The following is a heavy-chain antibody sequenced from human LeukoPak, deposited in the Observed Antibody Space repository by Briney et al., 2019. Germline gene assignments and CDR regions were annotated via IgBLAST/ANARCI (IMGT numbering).Heavy chain of an antibody. CDR3: ARVSHYYDSSCYYLRGFDS. Sequence: PSETLSLTCTVSGGSISSYYWSWIRQPPGKGLEWIGYIYSSVSTNYNPPLKSRVTISVGTSKNQFSLKLSSVTAADTAVYYCARVSHYYDSSCYYLRGFDSWGQGTLVTVSS. J-gene: IGHJ5*01. CDR1: GGSISSYY. CDR2: IYSSVST. V-gene: IGHV4-59*01. D-gene: IGHD3-22*01.